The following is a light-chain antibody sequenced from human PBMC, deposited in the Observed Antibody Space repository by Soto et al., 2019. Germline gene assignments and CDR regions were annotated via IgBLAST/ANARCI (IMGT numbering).Light chain of an antibody. Sequence: DIQMTQSPSSLSASVGDRVTITCRASQSISSYLNWYQQKPRKAPKLLIYAASSLQSGVPSRFSGSGSGTDFTLTISSLQPEDFATYYCQQSDSTPYTFGQGTKLESK. CDR3: QQSDSTPYT. CDR1: QSISSY. V-gene: IGKV1-39*01. CDR2: AAS. J-gene: IGKJ2*01.